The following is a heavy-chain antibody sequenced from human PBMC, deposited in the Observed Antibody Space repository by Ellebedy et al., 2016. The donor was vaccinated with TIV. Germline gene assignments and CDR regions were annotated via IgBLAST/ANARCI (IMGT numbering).Heavy chain of an antibody. V-gene: IGHV1-69*04. J-gene: IGHJ4*02. CDR1: GYTFTSYG. CDR3: ASRQQLVS. D-gene: IGHD6-13*01. CDR2: IIPILGIA. Sequence: AASVKVSCKASGYTFTSYGISWVRQAPGQGLEWIGRIIPILGIANYAQKFQGRVTITADKSTSTAYMELSSLRSEDTAVYYCASRQQLVSWGQGTLVTVSS.